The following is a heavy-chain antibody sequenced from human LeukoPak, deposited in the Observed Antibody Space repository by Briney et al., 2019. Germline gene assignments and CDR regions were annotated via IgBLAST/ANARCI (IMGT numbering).Heavy chain of an antibody. J-gene: IGHJ5*02. Sequence: GGSLTLACAACGLNFNNYWMHWVRQTPGKGLEWVSRINSDGSTTTYSDSVKGRFTISRDNTKNMLYLQMNSLTAEDTAMYYCASLSQYPSAWFDPWGQGTLVTVSS. D-gene: IGHD2/OR15-2a*01. CDR3: ASLSQYPSAWFDP. CDR2: INSDGSTT. V-gene: IGHV3-74*01. CDR1: GLNFNNYW.